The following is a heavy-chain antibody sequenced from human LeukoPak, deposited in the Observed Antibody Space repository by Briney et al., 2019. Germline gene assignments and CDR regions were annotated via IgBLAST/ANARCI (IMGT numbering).Heavy chain of an antibody. J-gene: IGHJ3*02. Sequence: GGSLRLSCAASGFTFSNYGMHWARQPPGKGLEWVAIISYDGSNQYYVDSVKGRFTISRDNSKNTLYLQMNSLRAEDTAIYYCAKSLFTSAPGTGRAFHIWGQGTMVTVSS. D-gene: IGHD1-26*01. V-gene: IGHV3-30*18. CDR1: GFTFSNYG. CDR3: AKSLFTSAPGTGRAFHI. CDR2: ISYDGSNQ.